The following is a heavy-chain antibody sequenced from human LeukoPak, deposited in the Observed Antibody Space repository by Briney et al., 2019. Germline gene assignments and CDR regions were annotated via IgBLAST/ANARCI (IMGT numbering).Heavy chain of an antibody. CDR2: IYHSGDT. V-gene: IGHV4-38-2*02. CDR1: PYSIGSDYY. J-gene: IGHJ4*02. CDR3: ASRGYDSGSSPVYFEY. D-gene: IGHD3-10*01. Sequence: SETLSLTCTVSPYSIGSDYYWGRIRQPPGKGLEWIGSIYHSGDTYYNLSLKSRVTISVDTSKNQFSLKLSSVSAADTAVYYCASRGYDSGSSPVYFEYWGQGTLVTVSS.